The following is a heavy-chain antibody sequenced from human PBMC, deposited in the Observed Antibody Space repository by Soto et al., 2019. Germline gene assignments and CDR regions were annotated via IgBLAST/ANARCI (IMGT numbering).Heavy chain of an antibody. CDR3: AKERGRLVSLKIQLYFDY. V-gene: IGHV3-23*01. Sequence: PGGSLRLSCAASGFTFSSYAMSWVRQAPGKGLEWVSAISGSGGSTHYADSVKGRFTISRDNSKNTLYLQMNSLRAEDTAVYYCAKERGRLVSLKIQLYFDYWGQGTLVTVSS. J-gene: IGHJ4*02. CDR2: ISGSGGST. CDR1: GFTFSSYA. D-gene: IGHD5-18*01.